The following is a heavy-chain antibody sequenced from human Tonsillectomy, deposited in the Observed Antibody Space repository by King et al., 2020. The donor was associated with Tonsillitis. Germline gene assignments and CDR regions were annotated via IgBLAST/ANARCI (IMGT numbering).Heavy chain of an antibody. CDR1: GFTFNSYA. J-gene: IGHJ3*01. V-gene: IGHV3-23*04. Sequence: VQLVESGGTLVQPGGSLRLSCAASGFTFNSYAMNWVRQAPGKGLEWVSTITGGGGSTYYADSVKGRFTISRDNSKYTLYLQMDSLRAEDTAVYYCAKDYPLTGAFDFWGQGTMVTVSS. CDR2: ITGGGGST. CDR3: AKDYPLTGAFDF.